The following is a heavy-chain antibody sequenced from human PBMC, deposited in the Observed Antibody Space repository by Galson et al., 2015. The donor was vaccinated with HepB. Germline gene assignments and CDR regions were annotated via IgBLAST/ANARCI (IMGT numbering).Heavy chain of an antibody. CDR1: GFTFDDYA. D-gene: IGHD6-6*01. J-gene: IGHJ6*02. V-gene: IGHV3-9*01. Sequence: SLRLSCAASGFTFDDYAMHWVRQAPGKGLEWVSGISGNSGSIGYADSVKGRFTISRDNAKNSLYLQMNSLRAEDTALYYCAKDRESIAARRSGMDVWGQGTTVTVSS. CDR3: AKDRESIAARRSGMDV. CDR2: ISGNSGSI.